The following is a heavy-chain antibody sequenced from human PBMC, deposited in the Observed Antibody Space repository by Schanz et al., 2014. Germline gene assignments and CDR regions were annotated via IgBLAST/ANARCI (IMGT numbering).Heavy chain of an antibody. CDR3: ARDNRYYLFDY. J-gene: IGHJ4*02. D-gene: IGHD3-16*02. V-gene: IGHV3-21*01. CDR2: ISYGTSYI. CDR1: GFNFSSYS. Sequence: EVQLVESGGGVVQPGRSLRLSCAASGFNFSSYSLNWVRQAPGKGLEWVSSISYGTSYIYYAESVKGRFTISRDNSKNTLYLQLGSLSAEDTAVYFCARDNRYYLFDYWGQGALVTVSS.